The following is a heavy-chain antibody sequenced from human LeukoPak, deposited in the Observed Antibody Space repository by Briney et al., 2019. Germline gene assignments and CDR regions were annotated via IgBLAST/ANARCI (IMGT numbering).Heavy chain of an antibody. Sequence: SETLSLTFTVSGGSISSSSYYWGWIRQPPGKGLEWIGEIYHSGSTNYNPSLKSRVTISVDKSKNQFSLKLSSVTAADTAVYYCASRSSSSWSGFDYWGQGTLVTVSS. D-gene: IGHD6-13*01. CDR1: GGSISSSSYY. CDR2: IYHSGST. CDR3: ASRSSSSWSGFDY. J-gene: IGHJ4*02. V-gene: IGHV4-39*07.